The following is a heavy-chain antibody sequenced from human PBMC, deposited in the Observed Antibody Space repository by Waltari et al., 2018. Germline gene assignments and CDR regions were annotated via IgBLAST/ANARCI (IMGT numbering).Heavy chain of an antibody. V-gene: IGHV3-23*04. CDR3: AKARIAAAIVVDS. D-gene: IGHD6-13*01. CDR1: GLTFSNYA. J-gene: IGHJ4*03. CDR2: INSGGGST. Sequence: EVQLVETGGGLVQPGGSLRLSCAASGLTFSNYAMTWVSQAPGKGLEWISAINSGGGSTYYADSVKGRFTISRDNSKNTLSLQMNSLRAEDTAVYYCAKARIAAAIVVDSWGQGVVVTVSS.